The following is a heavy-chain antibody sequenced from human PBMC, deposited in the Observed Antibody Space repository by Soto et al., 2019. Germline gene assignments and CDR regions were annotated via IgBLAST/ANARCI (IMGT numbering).Heavy chain of an antibody. CDR2: ISYDGSIE. J-gene: IGHJ5*02. V-gene: IGHV3-30*18. Sequence: QVQLVESGGGVVQPGRSLRLSCAASGFTFKSYSMHWVRQAPGKGLEWVAVISYDGSIEYYGDSVKGRFTISRDNSKNTLYLQMNSLRAEDTAVYYCAKDVGYCSGGRCYPHNWFDPWGQGTLVTVSS. CDR3: AKDVGYCSGGRCYPHNWFDP. D-gene: IGHD2-15*01. CDR1: GFTFKSYS.